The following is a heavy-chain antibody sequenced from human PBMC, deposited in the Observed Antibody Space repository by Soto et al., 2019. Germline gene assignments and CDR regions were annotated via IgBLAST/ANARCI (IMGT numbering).Heavy chain of an antibody. V-gene: IGHV5-10-1*03. CDR3: ARHFSGTPNVEGAPHMINWFDP. CDR2: IDPSDSYT. Sequence: EVQLVQSGAEVKKPGESLRISCKGSGYSFTSYWISWVRQMPGKGLEWMGRIDPSDSYTNYSPSFQGHVTISADKSISTAYLQWSSLKASDTAMYYCARHFSGTPNVEGAPHMINWFDPWGQGTLVTVSS. J-gene: IGHJ5*02. D-gene: IGHD1-1*01. CDR1: GYSFTSYW.